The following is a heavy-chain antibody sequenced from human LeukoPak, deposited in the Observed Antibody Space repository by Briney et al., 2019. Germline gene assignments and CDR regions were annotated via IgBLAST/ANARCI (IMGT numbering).Heavy chain of an antibody. CDR2: ISFDGGNK. Sequence: GGSLRLSCAASGFTFSSYAMHWVRQAPGKGLEWVAAISFDGGNKYYADSVKGRFTISRDNSKDTLYLQMNSLRVEDTAVYYCARGGPIYCSGDSCYPGDYWGQGTLVTVSS. V-gene: IGHV3-30-3*01. D-gene: IGHD2-15*01. J-gene: IGHJ4*02. CDR1: GFTFSSYA. CDR3: ARGGPIYCSGDSCYPGDY.